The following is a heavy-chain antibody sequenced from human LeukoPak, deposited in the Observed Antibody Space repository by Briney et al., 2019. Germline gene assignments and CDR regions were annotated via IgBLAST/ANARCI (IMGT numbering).Heavy chain of an antibody. Sequence: GASVTVSFSASVYTFTSYYIHWVRQAPGQELEWMGWINPNSGDSNHTQKFQGRVTMTRDTSISTAYMELSNLRSDDTAVYYCARDRVYCSGTSCYVTSVDNWGQGNLVTVSS. CDR2: INPNSGDS. CDR3: ARDRVYCSGTSCYVTSVDN. CDR1: VYTFTSYY. D-gene: IGHD2-2*01. V-gene: IGHV1-2*02. J-gene: IGHJ4*02.